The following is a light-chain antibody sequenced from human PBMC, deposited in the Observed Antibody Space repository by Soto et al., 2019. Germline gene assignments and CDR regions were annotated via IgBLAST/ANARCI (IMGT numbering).Light chain of an antibody. CDR1: QIINTY. J-gene: IGKJ2*01. CDR2: GAS. CDR3: QQSYSSLYT. Sequence: DIQMTQSPSSLSASVGDGVTITCRASQIINTYLNWYQQKPGKPPKLLIFGASSLRSGVPSRFSGTGSGTDFTLTINSLQPDDFATYYCQQSYSSLYTFGQGTKLEIK. V-gene: IGKV1-39*01.